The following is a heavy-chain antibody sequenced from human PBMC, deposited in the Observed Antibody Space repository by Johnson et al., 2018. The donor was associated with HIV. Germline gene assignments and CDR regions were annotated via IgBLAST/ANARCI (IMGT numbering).Heavy chain of an antibody. Sequence: VQLVESGGGVVRSGGSLRLSCAASGFTFSNAWMSWVRQAPGKGLEWVTLISFDGNNKYYAESVRGRFTISRDNSKNTLYLQMNSLRAEDTAVYYCARDWGLYSSGWYVDAFDIWGQGTMVTVSS. CDR2: ISFDGNNK. J-gene: IGHJ3*02. CDR1: GFTFSNAW. V-gene: IGHV3-30-3*01. CDR3: ARDWGLYSSGWYVDAFDI. D-gene: IGHD6-19*01.